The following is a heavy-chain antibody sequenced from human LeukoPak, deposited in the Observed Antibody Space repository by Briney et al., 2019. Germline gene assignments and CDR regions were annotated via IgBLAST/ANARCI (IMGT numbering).Heavy chain of an antibody. Sequence: GASVKVSCKASGYTFTSYYMHWVRQAPGQGLEWMGIINPSGGSTSYAQKFQGRVTMTRDTSTSTVYMELSSLRSEDTAVYYCARGRGGTTPYDAFDIWGQGTMVTVSS. CDR2: INPSGGST. V-gene: IGHV1-46*01. CDR1: GYTFTSYY. CDR3: ARGRGGTTPYDAFDI. D-gene: IGHD1-1*01. J-gene: IGHJ3*02.